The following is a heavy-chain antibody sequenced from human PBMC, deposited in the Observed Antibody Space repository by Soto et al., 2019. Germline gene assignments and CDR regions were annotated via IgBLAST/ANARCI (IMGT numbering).Heavy chain of an antibody. J-gene: IGHJ4*02. CDR2: IWYDGRKE. CDR3: ARDRWIVSTITSFDY. CDR1: GFTFSTYG. Sequence: GGSLGLSCSASGFTFSTYGMHWVRQAPGKGLEWVALIWYDGRKEDYADSVKGRFTISRDNSKNTLCLQMNSLRAEDTAVYYCARDRWIVSTITSFDYWGQGTPVTVSS. V-gene: IGHV3-33*01. D-gene: IGHD5-12*01.